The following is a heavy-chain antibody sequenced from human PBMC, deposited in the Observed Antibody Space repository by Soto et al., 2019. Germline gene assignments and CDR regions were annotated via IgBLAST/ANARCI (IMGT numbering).Heavy chain of an antibody. CDR1: GFTFDSFA. CDR3: AGGIVTPGS. D-gene: IGHD3-22*01. J-gene: IGHJ4*02. Sequence: EVQLLESGGGLEQPGGSLRLSCAASGFTFDSFAMTWVRQAPGKGLEWVSDISASRGSIFYADSVKGLVTISIASTKKTRYLQMYRLCGEGTGVYISAGGIVTPGSRGQGILVTVS. CDR2: ISASRGSI. V-gene: IGHV3-23*01.